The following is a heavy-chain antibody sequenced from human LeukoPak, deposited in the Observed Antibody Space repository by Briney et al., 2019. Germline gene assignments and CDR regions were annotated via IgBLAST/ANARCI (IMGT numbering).Heavy chain of an antibody. Sequence: ASVKVSCKASGGTFSSYAISWVRQAPGQGLEWMGRIIPIFGTANYAQKFQGRVTITTDESTSTAYMELNSLRSEDTAVYYCARDRGYYDSSGYPYYFDYWGQGTLVTVSS. CDR2: IIPIFGTA. V-gene: IGHV1-69*05. CDR1: GGTFSSYA. CDR3: ARDRGYYDSSGYPYYFDY. J-gene: IGHJ4*02. D-gene: IGHD3-22*01.